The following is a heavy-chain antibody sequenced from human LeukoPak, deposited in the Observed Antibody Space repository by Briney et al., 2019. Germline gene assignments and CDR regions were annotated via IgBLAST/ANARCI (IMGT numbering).Heavy chain of an antibody. V-gene: IGHV3-23*01. J-gene: IGHJ6*03. CDR3: ARRNPSCYGRQCYYYMDV. D-gene: IGHD2-2*01. CDR2: ISGSGGST. Sequence: PGGSLRLSCAASGFTFSSHAMSWVRQAPGKGLEWVSAISGSGGSTYYADSVKGRFTISRDNAKNTLYLQMNSLRADDTAVYYCARRNPSCYGRQCYYYMDVWGRGTPVTVSS. CDR1: GFTFSSHA.